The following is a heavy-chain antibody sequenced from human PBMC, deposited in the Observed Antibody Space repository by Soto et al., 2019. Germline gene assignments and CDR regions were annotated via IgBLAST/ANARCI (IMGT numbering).Heavy chain of an antibody. CDR1: GYTFTSYG. J-gene: IGHJ4*02. V-gene: IGHV1-18*01. CDR3: ARDPYSGYDFDY. CDR2: ISAYNGNT. Sequence: GSVKVSCKASGYTFTSYGIGWVRQAPGQGLEWMGWISAYNGNTNYAQKLQGRVTMTTDTSTSTAYMELRSLRSDDTAVYYCARDPYSGYDFDYWGQGTLVTVSS. D-gene: IGHD5-12*01.